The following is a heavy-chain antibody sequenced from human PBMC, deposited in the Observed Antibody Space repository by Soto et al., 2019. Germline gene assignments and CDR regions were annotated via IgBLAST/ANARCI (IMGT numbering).Heavy chain of an antibody. J-gene: IGHJ6*02. CDR3: TVDDKAYYHFWTGYTPPAYYYYYIMDN. CDR1: GFTFSNAW. D-gene: IGHD3-3*01. Sequence: PGGSLRLSCAASGFTFSNAWMSWVRQAPGKGLEWVGRIKSKTDGGTTDYAAPVKGRFTISRDGSKNTLYLQMNSLKTEDTAVYYSTVDDKAYYHFWTGYTPPAYYYYYIMDNCGQGTTVTASS. CDR2: IKSKTDGGTT. V-gene: IGHV3-15*01.